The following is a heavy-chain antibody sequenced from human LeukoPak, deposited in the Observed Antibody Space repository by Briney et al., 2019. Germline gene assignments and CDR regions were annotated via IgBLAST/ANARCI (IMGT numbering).Heavy chain of an antibody. CDR3: ARVVGYCSGGSCYGGYFDY. CDR1: GFTFSDYY. D-gene: IGHD2-15*01. J-gene: IGHJ4*02. Sequence: GGSLRLSCAASGFTFSDYYMSWIRQAPGKGLEWVSYISSSSSTIYYADSVKGRFTISRDNAKNSLYLQMNSLRAEDTAVYYCARVVGYCSGGSCYGGYFDYWGQGTLVTVSS. CDR2: ISSSSSTI. V-gene: IGHV3-11*01.